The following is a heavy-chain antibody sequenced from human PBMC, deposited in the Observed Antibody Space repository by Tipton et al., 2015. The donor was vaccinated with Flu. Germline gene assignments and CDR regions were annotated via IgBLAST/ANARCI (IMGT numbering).Heavy chain of an antibody. CDR2: VYSSGIT. CDR3: ARGSGSGTFVIFDF. Sequence: TLSLTCTVSGGSLSSFYWTWIRQPAGRGLEWIGRVYSSGITKYNPSLKSRVTMSVDTSKNQFSLSLSSVTAADTAVYYCARGSGSGTFVIFDFWGQGTPVTVSS. CDR1: GGSLSSFY. D-gene: IGHD3-10*01. V-gene: IGHV4-4*07. J-gene: IGHJ4*02.